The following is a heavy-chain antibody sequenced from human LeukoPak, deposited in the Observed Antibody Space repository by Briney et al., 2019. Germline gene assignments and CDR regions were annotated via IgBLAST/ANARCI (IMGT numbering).Heavy chain of an antibody. J-gene: IGHJ4*02. D-gene: IGHD1-26*01. Sequence: PSETLSLTCTVSAYSISSGYYWGWIRQPPGKGLEWIGNIYHSGSTYYNPSLRSRVTISVDTSKNQFSLKLSSVTAADTAVYYCARQIGVVGATGYFDYWGQGTLVTVSS. CDR3: ARQIGVVGATGYFDY. CDR1: AYSISSGYY. V-gene: IGHV4-38-2*02. CDR2: IYHSGST.